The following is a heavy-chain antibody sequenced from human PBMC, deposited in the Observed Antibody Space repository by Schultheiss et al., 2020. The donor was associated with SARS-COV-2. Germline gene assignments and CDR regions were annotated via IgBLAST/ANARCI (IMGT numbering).Heavy chain of an antibody. CDR2: ISSSSSYI. V-gene: IGHV3-21*01. J-gene: IGHJ6*02. Sequence: GGSLRLSCAASGFTFSSYSMNWVRQAPGKGLEWVSSISSSSSYIYYADSVKGRFTISRDNAKNSLYLQMNSLRAEDTAVYYCARWTIAARRGIGDYYYGMDVWGQGTTVTVSS. CDR3: ARWTIAARRGIGDYYYGMDV. D-gene: IGHD6-6*01. CDR1: GFTFSSYS.